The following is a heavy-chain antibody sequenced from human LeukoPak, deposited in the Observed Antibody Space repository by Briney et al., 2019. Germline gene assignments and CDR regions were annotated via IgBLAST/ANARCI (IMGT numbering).Heavy chain of an antibody. D-gene: IGHD6-19*01. CDR1: GYTFTSYA. V-gene: IGHV1-3*01. CDR2: INAGNGNT. J-gene: IGHJ4*02. Sequence: ASVKVSCKASGYTFTSYAMHWVRQAPGQRLEWMGWINAGNGNTKYSQKFQGRVTITRDTSASTAYMELSSLRSEDTAVYYCATPGGYSSGWYYFDYWGLGTLVTVSS. CDR3: ATPGGYSSGWYYFDY.